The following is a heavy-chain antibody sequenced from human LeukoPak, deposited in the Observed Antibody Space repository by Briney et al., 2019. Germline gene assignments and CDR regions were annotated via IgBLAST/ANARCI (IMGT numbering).Heavy chain of an antibody. Sequence: GGSLRLSCAASGFTFSSYWMSWVRQAPGKGLEWVANIKQDGSEKYYVDSVKGRFTISRDNAKNSLYLQMNSLRAEDTAVYYCARDRGVVATINDFDYWGQGTLVTVSS. V-gene: IGHV3-7*01. D-gene: IGHD5-12*01. CDR2: IKQDGSEK. CDR3: ARDRGVVATINDFDY. CDR1: GFTFSSYW. J-gene: IGHJ4*02.